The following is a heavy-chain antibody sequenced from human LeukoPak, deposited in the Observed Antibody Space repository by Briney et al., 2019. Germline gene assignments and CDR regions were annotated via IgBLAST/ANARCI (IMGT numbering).Heavy chain of an antibody. J-gene: IGHJ4*02. V-gene: IGHV1-2*02. Sequence: ASVKVSCKASGYTFTGYYMHWVRQAPGQGLEWMGWINPNSGGTNYAQKFQGRVTMTRDTSISTAYMELSRLRSDDTAVYYCARSYSGSYFFDYWGQGTLVTVSS. CDR1: GYTFTGYY. CDR2: INPNSGGT. CDR3: ARSYSGSYFFDY. D-gene: IGHD1-26*01.